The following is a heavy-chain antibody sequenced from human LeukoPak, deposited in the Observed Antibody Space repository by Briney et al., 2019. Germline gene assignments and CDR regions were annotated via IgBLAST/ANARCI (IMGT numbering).Heavy chain of an antibody. CDR1: DDSFSSHY. Sequence: PSETLSLTCAVSDDSFSSHYWTWIRQPPGKGLEWIGYISYIGSTNYNPSLKSRVTISIDTSKNQFSLKLTSVTAADTAVYYCARDLVTVTKGFDIWGQGTMVTVSS. J-gene: IGHJ3*02. CDR3: ARDLVTVTKGFDI. CDR2: ISYIGST. D-gene: IGHD4-17*01. V-gene: IGHV4-59*11.